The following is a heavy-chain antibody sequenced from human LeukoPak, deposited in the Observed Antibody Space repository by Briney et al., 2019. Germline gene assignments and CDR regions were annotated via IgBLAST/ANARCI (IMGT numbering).Heavy chain of an antibody. V-gene: IGHV3-74*01. D-gene: IGHD5-24*01. J-gene: IGHJ4*02. CDR2: INSDGSST. Sequence: GGSLRLSCAASGFTFSSYWMHWVRQAPGKGLVWVSCINSDGSSTSYADSVKGRFTISRDNAKNTLYLQMNSLRAEDTAVYYCARDSGDGYNGELLHWGQGTLVTVSS. CDR1: GFTFSSYW. CDR3: ARDSGDGYNGELLH.